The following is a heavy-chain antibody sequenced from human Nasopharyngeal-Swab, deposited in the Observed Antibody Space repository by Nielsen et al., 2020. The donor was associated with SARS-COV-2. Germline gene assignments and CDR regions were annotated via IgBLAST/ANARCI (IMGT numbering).Heavy chain of an antibody. V-gene: IGHV3-33*01. CDR1: GFSVSYNY. J-gene: IGHJ4*02. CDR2: IWYDGSNK. Sequence: GGSLRLSCEVSGFSVSYNYMHWVRQAPGKGLEWVAVIWYDGSNKYYADSVKGRFTISRDNSKNTLYLQMNSLRAEDTAVYYCARDRDGSGSYYDFYFDYWGQGTLVTVSS. CDR3: ARDRDGSGSYYDFYFDY. D-gene: IGHD3-10*01.